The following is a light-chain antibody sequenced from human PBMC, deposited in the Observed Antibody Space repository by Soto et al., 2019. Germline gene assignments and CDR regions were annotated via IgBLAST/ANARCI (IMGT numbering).Light chain of an antibody. CDR3: HQYDSWT. Sequence: EIVLTQSPGTLSLSPGERATLSCRASQSFNSIYLAWYQQKPGQAPRLLIYGASSRATGIPDRFSGSGSGKDFTLTISRLEPEDFAVYYCHQYDSWTFGQGTKV. CDR1: QSFNSIY. CDR2: GAS. J-gene: IGKJ1*01. V-gene: IGKV3-20*01.